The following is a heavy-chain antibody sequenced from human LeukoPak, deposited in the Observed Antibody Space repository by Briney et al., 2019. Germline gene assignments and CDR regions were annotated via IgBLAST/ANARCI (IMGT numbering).Heavy chain of an antibody. D-gene: IGHD5-18*01. CDR3: ARTSYSYGSIPEYDY. CDR2: IWYDGSNK. J-gene: IGHJ4*02. CDR1: GFTVSSNY. V-gene: IGHV3-33*08. Sequence: LAGGSLRLSCAASGFTVSSNYMSWVRQAPGKGLEWVAVIWYDGSNKYYADSVKGRFTISRDNSKNTLYLQMNSLRAEDTAVYYCARTSYSYGSIPEYDYWGQGTLVTVSS.